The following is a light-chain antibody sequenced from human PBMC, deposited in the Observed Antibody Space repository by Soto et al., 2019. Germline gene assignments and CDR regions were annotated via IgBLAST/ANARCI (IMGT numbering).Light chain of an antibody. CDR3: CSYAGSSTYV. V-gene: IGLV2-23*02. CDR1: SSDVGNYNL. Sequence: QSALTQSASVSGSPGQSITISCTGTSSDVGNYNLVSWYQQHPGKAPKLMIYEVSKRPSGVSNRFSGSKSGNTASLTISGLQAEDEADYSCCSYAGSSTYVFGTGTKLTVL. CDR2: EVS. J-gene: IGLJ1*01.